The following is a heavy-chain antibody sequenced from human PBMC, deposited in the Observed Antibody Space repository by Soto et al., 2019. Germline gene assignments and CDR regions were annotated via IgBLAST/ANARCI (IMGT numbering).Heavy chain of an antibody. CDR3: ARRDTAMAHFDY. Sequence: PGESLKISCQASGFTFSTFWIGWVRQMPGKGLEWMGIIYPGDSDTRYSPSFQGQVIISADKSTRTAYLLWSSLTASDTAMYYCARRDTAMAHFDYWGQGTLVTVSS. V-gene: IGHV5-51*01. CDR1: GFTFSTFW. CDR2: IYPGDSDT. D-gene: IGHD5-18*01. J-gene: IGHJ4*02.